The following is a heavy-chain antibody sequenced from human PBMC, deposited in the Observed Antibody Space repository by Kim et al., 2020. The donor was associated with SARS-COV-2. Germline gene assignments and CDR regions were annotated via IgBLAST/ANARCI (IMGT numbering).Heavy chain of an antibody. CDR1: GFTFSSVD. CDR3: AKDDRSHTPGY. CDR2: ISGSGGST. J-gene: IGHJ4*02. Sequence: GGSLRLSCAVSGFTFSSVDMSWVRQAPGKGLEWVSGISGSGGSTYYADSVKGRFSVSRDNSRNTLYLQMNSLRGDDTAVYYCAKDDRSHTPGYWGQGTLVTVSS. V-gene: IGHV3-23*01. D-gene: IGHD6-13*01.